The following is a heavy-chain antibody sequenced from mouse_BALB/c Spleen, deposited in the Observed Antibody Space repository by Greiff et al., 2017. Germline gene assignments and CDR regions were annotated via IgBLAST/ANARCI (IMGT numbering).Heavy chain of an antibody. J-gene: IGHJ1*01. V-gene: IGHV3-2*02. D-gene: IGHD1-1*01. CDR2: ISYSGST. CDR1: GYSITSDYA. Sequence: EVQLQESGPGLVKPSQSLSLTCTVTGYSITSDYAWNWIRQFPGNKLEWMGYISYSGSTSYNPSLKSRISITRDTSKNQFFLQLNSVTTEDTATYYCARNRRGSSRYFDVWGAGTTVTVSS. CDR3: ARNRRGSSRYFDV.